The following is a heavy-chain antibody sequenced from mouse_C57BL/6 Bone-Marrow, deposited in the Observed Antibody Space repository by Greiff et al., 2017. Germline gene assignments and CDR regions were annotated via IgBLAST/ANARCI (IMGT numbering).Heavy chain of an antibody. J-gene: IGHJ4*01. CDR3: TTGGYYAMDY. CDR1: GFNIKDDY. Sequence: VQLKESGAELVRPGASVKLSCTASGFNIKDDYMHWVKQRPEQGLEWIGWIDPENGYTEYASKFQGKATITADTSSNTAYLQLSSLTSEDTAVYYGTTGGYYAMDYWGQGTSVTVAS. V-gene: IGHV14-4*01. CDR2: IDPENGYT.